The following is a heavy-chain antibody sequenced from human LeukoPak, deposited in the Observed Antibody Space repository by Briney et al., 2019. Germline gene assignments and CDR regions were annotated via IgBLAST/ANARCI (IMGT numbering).Heavy chain of an antibody. V-gene: IGHV3-15*01. J-gene: IGHJ4*02. CDR3: STARVGY. D-gene: IGHD3-10*01. CDR1: GFTFTDAW. Sequence: GGSLRLSCAASGFTFTDAWMSWVRQALGKGLEWVGRIKNKVDGGAADYAAPVKGRFTISRDDSKNTVYLQMHSLKIEDTAVYYCSTARVGYWGQGTLVTVSS. CDR2: IKNKVDGGAA.